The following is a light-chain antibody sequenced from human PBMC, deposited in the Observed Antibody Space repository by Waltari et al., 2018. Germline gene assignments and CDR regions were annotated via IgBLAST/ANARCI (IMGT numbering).Light chain of an antibody. V-gene: IGLV2-11*01. CDR2: DVY. J-gene: IGLJ3*02. CDR1: SSDVGGYDY. Sequence: QSALTQSRSVSGSPGQSVTISCTGTSSDVGGYDYFSWYQQHPGKAPKLVIYDVYKRPSGVPDRFSASKSGNTASLTISGLQADDEADYYCCAYAYTYWVFGGGTKVTVL. CDR3: CAYAYTYWV.